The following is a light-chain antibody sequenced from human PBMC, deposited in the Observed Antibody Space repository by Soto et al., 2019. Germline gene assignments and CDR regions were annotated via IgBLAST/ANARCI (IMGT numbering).Light chain of an antibody. CDR1: RSNIGSNS. V-gene: IGLV1-44*01. CDR2: SSN. J-gene: IGLJ2*01. Sequence: QSVLTQPPSASGTPGQRITISCSGSRSNIGSNSVNWYQQLPGTAPKLLMYSSNQRPSGVPDRFSGSKSGTSASLAISGLQSEDEADYYCAAWDDSLNGVVFGGRTKVTVL. CDR3: AAWDDSLNGVV.